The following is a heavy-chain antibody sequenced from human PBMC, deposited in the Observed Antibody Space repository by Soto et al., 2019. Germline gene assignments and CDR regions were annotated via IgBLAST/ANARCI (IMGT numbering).Heavy chain of an antibody. Sequence: PGGSLRLSCAASGFTFSSYAMSWVRQAPGKGLDWVSAISGSGGSTYYADSVKGRFTISRDNSNNSLYLQMNSLSAEDTAVYYCANDRPTGLLRFGESYGMDVWGQGTTVTVSS. CDR1: GFTFSSYA. J-gene: IGHJ6*02. CDR3: ANDRPTGLLRFGESYGMDV. V-gene: IGHV3-23*01. D-gene: IGHD3-10*01. CDR2: ISGSGGST.